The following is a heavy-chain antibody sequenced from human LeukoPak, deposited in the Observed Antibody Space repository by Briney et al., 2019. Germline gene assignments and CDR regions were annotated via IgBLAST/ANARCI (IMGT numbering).Heavy chain of an antibody. V-gene: IGHV4-59*01. D-gene: IGHD6-13*01. CDR1: DGSINGYY. Sequence: PSETLSLTCTVSDGSINGYYWSWIRQPPGKGLDWIGYMYSGGTTNYSPSLKSRVTISEDMSKNQFSLKLTSVTAADRAVYYCARHSGHSSTNDAFDIWGQGTMVIVSS. CDR2: MYSGGTT. J-gene: IGHJ3*02. CDR3: ARHSGHSSTNDAFDI.